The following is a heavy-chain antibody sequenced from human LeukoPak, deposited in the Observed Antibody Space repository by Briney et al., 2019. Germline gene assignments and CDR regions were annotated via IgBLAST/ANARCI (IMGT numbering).Heavy chain of an antibody. J-gene: IGHJ4*02. CDR3: ARAMPSSTYYFDS. Sequence: GGSLKLSCAASGFTFRHFAMNWVRQAPGKGLEWVSVISVSDGSTYYADSVRGRFTISRDNSKNTLFLQLNGLRAEDTAIYYCARAMPSSTYYFDSWGQGTLVTVSS. CDR2: ISVSDGST. CDR1: GFTFRHFA. V-gene: IGHV3-23*01. D-gene: IGHD2-2*01.